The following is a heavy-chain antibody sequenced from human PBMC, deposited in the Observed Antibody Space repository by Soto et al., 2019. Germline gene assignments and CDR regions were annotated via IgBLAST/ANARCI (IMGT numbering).Heavy chain of an antibody. D-gene: IGHD2-21*01. Sequence: ASVKVSCKASGYTFTSFYMHWVRQAPGQGLEWMGIINPSGGSTSYAQKFQGRVTMTRDTSTSTVYMELSSLRSEDTAVYYCARDLFGRGGESWGQGTLVTVSS. CDR2: INPSGGST. J-gene: IGHJ5*02. CDR3: ARDLFGRGGES. CDR1: GYTFTSFY. V-gene: IGHV1-46*01.